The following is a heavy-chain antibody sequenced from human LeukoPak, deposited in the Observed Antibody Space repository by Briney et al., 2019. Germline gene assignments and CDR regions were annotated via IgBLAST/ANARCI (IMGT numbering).Heavy chain of an antibody. CDR3: ARVFARSGEIGGSYYYY. D-gene: IGHD1-26*01. V-gene: IGHV1-2*02. CDR1: GYTFTGYY. J-gene: IGHJ4*02. Sequence: GASVKVSCKASGYTFTGYYMHWVRQAPGQGLEWMGWINPNSGGTNYAQKFQGRVTMTRDTSISTAYMELSRLRSDDTAVYYCARVFARSGEIGGSYYYYWGQGTLVTVSS. CDR2: INPNSGGT.